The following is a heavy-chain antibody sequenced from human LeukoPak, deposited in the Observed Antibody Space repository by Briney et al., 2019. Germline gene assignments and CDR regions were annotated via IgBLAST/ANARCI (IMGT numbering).Heavy chain of an antibody. CDR2: ISPDGNKE. CDR1: GFTFSIFG. Sequence: PGRSLRLSCAPSGFTFSIFGIHGVREAPGEGVEWVAAISPDGNKEYYTESVKGRFTVSRDNSNNMIYLQIHSLRGEDSAVYYCAKINNVADFWGQGTLVTASS. D-gene: IGHD1/OR15-1a*01. V-gene: IGHV3-30*18. J-gene: IGHJ4*02. CDR3: AKINNVADF.